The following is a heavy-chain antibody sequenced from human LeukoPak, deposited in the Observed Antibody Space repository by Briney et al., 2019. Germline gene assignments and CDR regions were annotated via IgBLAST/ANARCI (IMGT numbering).Heavy chain of an antibody. CDR1: GFTFSSHS. V-gene: IGHV3-21*01. CDR2: ICSSGSYI. CDR3: AREAVYYGMDV. Sequence: GGCLRPSCAASGFTFSSHSMNWVRQGPGEGLGWVSSICSSGSYIYYAESVKGRFTNTRDNAKNSLYLQMNSLRAEDTAVYYCAREAVYYGMDVWGQGTTVTVSS. J-gene: IGHJ6*02.